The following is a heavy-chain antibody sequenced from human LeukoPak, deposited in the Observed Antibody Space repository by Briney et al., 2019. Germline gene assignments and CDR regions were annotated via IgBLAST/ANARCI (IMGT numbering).Heavy chain of an antibody. CDR2: ISAYNGNT. D-gene: IGHD3-3*01. V-gene: IGHV1-18*01. CDR3: ARDPSYDFWSGYYNRGGYYYYMDV. CDR1: GYTFTSYG. J-gene: IGHJ6*03. Sequence: ASVKVSCKASGYTFTSYGISWVRQAPGQGLEWMGWISAYNGNTNYAQKLQGRVTMTTDTSTSTAYMELRSLRSDDTAVYYRARDPSYDFWSGYYNRGGYYYYMDVWGKGTTVTVSS.